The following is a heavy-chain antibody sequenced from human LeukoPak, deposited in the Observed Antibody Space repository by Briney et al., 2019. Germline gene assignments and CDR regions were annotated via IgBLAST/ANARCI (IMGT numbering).Heavy chain of an antibody. J-gene: IGHJ3*02. Sequence: GGSLRLSCAASGFTFSSYWMHWVRQAPGKGLVWVSRINSDGSSTSYADSVKGRFTISRDNAKNTLYLQMNSLRADDTAVYYCARSGRGGAFDIWGQGTMVTVSS. V-gene: IGHV3-74*01. CDR3: ARSGRGGAFDI. D-gene: IGHD1-26*01. CDR2: INSDGSST. CDR1: GFTFSSYW.